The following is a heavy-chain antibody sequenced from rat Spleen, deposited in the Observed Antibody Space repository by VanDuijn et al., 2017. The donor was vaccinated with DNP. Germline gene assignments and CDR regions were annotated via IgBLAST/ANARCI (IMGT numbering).Heavy chain of an antibody. CDR3: TRRGTMMSFDY. CDR1: GFTFSNHG. V-gene: IGHV5-29*01. D-gene: IGHD1-12*01. CDR2: ISDDGSST. Sequence: EVQLVESGGGLVQPGRSLKLSCAVSGFTFSNHGMAWVRQAPTKGLEWVASISDDGSSTYYRDSVKGRFTMSRNNAKSTLYLQMDSLRSEDTATYYCTRRGTMMSFDYWGQGVMVTVSS. J-gene: IGHJ2*01.